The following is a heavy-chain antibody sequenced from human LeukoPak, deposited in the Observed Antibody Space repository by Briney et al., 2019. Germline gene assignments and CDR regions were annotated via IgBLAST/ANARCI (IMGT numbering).Heavy chain of an antibody. V-gene: IGHV3-48*04. J-gene: IGHJ4*02. D-gene: IGHD1-26*01. Sequence: PGGSLRLSCAASGFTFSSYSMNWVRQVPGKGLEWVSYISSSSSTIYYADSVKGRFTISRDNAKNSLYLQMNSLRAEDTAVYYCARDGGSYRRHFDYWGQGTLVTVSS. CDR1: GFTFSSYS. CDR2: ISSSSSTI. CDR3: ARDGGSYRRHFDY.